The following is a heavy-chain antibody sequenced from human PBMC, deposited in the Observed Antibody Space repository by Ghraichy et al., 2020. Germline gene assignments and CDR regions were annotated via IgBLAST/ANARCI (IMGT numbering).Heavy chain of an antibody. CDR1: GGSFSGYY. Sequence: SETLSLTCAVYGGSFSGYYWSWIRQPPGKGLEWIGEINHSGSTNYNPSLKSRVTISVDTSKNQFSLKLSSVTAADTAVYYCARGGYYGSGSHNWFDPWGQGTLVTVSS. CDR3: ARGGYYGSGSHNWFDP. D-gene: IGHD3-10*01. V-gene: IGHV4-34*01. J-gene: IGHJ5*02. CDR2: INHSGST.